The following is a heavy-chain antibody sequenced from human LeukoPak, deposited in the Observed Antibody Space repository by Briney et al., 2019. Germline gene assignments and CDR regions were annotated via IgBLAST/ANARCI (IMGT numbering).Heavy chain of an antibody. D-gene: IGHD6-13*01. CDR1: GGSISSGGYS. J-gene: IGHJ5*02. CDR2: IYHSGST. V-gene: IGHV4-30-2*01. CDR3: ARNIAAAGSNWFDP. Sequence: SETLSLTCAVSGGSISSGGYSWSWIRQPPGKGLEWIVYIYHSGSTYYNPSLKSRVTISVDRSKNQFSLKLSSVTAADTAVYYCARNIAAAGSNWFDPWGQGTLVTVSS.